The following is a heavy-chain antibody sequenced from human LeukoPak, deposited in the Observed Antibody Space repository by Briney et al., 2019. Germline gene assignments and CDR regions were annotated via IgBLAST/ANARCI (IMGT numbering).Heavy chain of an antibody. CDR2: INPNSGGT. D-gene: IGHD2-8*02. CDR3: ARDLVAHQGY. V-gene: IGHV1-2*02. J-gene: IGHJ4*02. Sequence: GASVKVSCKASGYTFTGYYMHWVRQAPGQRLEWMGWINPNSGGTNYAQKFQGRVTITWDTSISTAYMELSRLRSDDTAVYYCARDLVAHQGYWGQGTLVTVSS. CDR1: GYTFTGYY.